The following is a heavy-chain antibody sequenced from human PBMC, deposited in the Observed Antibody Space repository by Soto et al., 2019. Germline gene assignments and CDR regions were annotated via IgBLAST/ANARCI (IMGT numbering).Heavy chain of an antibody. J-gene: IGHJ6*02. D-gene: IGHD6-6*01. CDR2: IYPGDSDT. CDR3: ARHPPNVYSSSSYYYGMDV. Sequence: PGESLKISCKGSGYSFTSYWIGWVRQMPGKGLEWMGIIYPGDSDTRYSPSFQGQVTISADKSIGTAYLQWSSLKASDTAMYYCARHPPNVYSSSSYYYGMDVWGQGTTVTVSS. V-gene: IGHV5-51*01. CDR1: GYSFTSYW.